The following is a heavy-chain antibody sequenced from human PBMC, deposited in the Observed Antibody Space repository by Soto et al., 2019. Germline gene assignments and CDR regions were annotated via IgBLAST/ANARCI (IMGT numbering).Heavy chain of an antibody. CDR2: INHSRST. D-gene: IGHD2-15*01. CDR3: ARGSLAPVYCSGGSCYRPRKYFDY. CDR1: GGSFSGYY. J-gene: IGHJ4*02. V-gene: IGHV4-34*01. Sequence: SETLSLTCAVYGGSFSGYYWSWIRQPPGKGLEWIGEINHSRSTNYNPSLKSRVTISVDTSKDQFSLKLSSVTAADTAVYYCARGSLAPVYCSGGSCYRPRKYFDYWGQGTLVTVSS.